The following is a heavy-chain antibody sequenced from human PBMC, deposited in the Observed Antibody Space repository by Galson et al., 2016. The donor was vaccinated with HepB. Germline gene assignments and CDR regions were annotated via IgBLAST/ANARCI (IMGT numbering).Heavy chain of an antibody. CDR3: AKDLVATGISGTLDY. Sequence: SLRLSCAVSGFPFSRFAMTWVRQAPGRGLEWVASIDNSADTTHYVDSVKGRFTISRDNSRNTLYLQMSSLGAEDTAIYYCAKDLVATGISGTLDYWGQGTLVTVSS. J-gene: IGHJ4*02. D-gene: IGHD5-12*01. V-gene: IGHV3-23*01. CDR2: IDNSADTT. CDR1: GFPFSRFA.